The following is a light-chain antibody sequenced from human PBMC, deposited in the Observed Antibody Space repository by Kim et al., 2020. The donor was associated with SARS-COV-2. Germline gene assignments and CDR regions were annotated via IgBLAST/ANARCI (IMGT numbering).Light chain of an antibody. J-gene: IGKJ1*01. CDR1: QSVLYSTNNKNY. CDR2: WAS. CDR3: QQYYSTPWT. V-gene: IGKV4-1*01. Sequence: ATINCKSSQSVLYSTNNKNYLAWYQQKPGQPPKLLIYWASTRESGVPDRFSGSGSGTDFTLTISSLQAEDVAVYYCQQYYSTPWTFGQGTKVDIK.